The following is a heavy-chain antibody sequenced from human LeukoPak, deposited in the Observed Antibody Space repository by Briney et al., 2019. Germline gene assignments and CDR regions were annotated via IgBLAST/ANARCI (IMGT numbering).Heavy chain of an antibody. CDR3: ARSETYGSGSYGDPFDY. Sequence: GGSLRLSCAASGFTFSSYSMNWVRQAPGKGLEWVSYISSSSSTIYYADSVKGRFTISRDNAKNSLYLQMNSLRAEDTAVYYCARSETYGSGSYGDPFDYWGQGTLVAVSS. D-gene: IGHD3-10*01. J-gene: IGHJ4*02. V-gene: IGHV3-48*01. CDR1: GFTFSSYS. CDR2: ISSSSSTI.